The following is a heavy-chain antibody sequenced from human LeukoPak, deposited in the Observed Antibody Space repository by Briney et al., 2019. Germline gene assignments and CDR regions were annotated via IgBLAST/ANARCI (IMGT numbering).Heavy chain of an antibody. J-gene: IGHJ5*01. D-gene: IGHD6-13*01. CDR2: IDTANDNT. V-gene: IGHV1-3*04. CDR1: GYTFTNHA. CDR3: ARPGASSPGNWFAS. Sequence: ASVKVSCKASGYTFTNHAMHWVRQAPGQGLEWMGWIDTANDNTKYLQKFQGRVTITRDTSARIVYMELSSLRFEDTALYYCARPGASSPGNWFASWGQGSLVTVSS.